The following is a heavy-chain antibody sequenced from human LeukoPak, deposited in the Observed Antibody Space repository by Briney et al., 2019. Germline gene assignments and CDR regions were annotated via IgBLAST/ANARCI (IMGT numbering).Heavy chain of an antibody. V-gene: IGHV5-51*01. CDR1: PYYFINFW. CDR3: ARGINDEYFQS. J-gene: IGHJ1*01. Sequence: GESLKISCKDSPYYFINFWIGWVRQMPGKGLEWMGIIYPADSDTRYNPSFQGHVTISADRSASTAYLQWHSLKASDTAIYYCARGINDEYFQSWGQGTLVTVSS. D-gene: IGHD2/OR15-2a*01. CDR2: IYPADSDT.